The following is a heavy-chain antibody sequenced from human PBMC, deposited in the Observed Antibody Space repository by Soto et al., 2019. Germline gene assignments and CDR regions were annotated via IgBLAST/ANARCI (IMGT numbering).Heavy chain of an antibody. Sequence: GASVKVSCKASGYTFTSYGISWVRQAPGQGLEWMGWISAYNGNTNYAQKLQGRVTMTTDTSTSTAYMELRSLRSDDTAVYYCARSVECSGGSCYGWFDPWGQGTLVTVSS. J-gene: IGHJ5*02. CDR1: GYTFTSYG. D-gene: IGHD2-15*01. CDR2: ISAYNGNT. V-gene: IGHV1-18*01. CDR3: ARSVECSGGSCYGWFDP.